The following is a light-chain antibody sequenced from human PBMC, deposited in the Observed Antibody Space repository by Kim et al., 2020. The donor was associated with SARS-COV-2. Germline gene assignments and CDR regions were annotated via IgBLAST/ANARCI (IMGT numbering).Light chain of an antibody. CDR2: QAS. J-gene: IGKJ1*01. CDR3: QQYNTYPWT. Sequence: ASVGDRVDITCRASQTMNIRLAWYQQKPGKAPKLLIYQASTLDIGVPSKFSGGGYGTEFTHTISSLQPDDFATYYCQQYNTYPWTFGQGTKVDIK. CDR1: QTMNIR. V-gene: IGKV1-5*03.